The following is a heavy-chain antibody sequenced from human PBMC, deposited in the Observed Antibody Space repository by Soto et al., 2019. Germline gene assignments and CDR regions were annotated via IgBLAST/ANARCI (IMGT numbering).Heavy chain of an antibody. CDR1: GFTFSSYG. V-gene: IGHV3-33*01. Sequence: GGSLRLSCAASGFTFSSYGMHWVRQAPGKGLEWVAVIWYDGSNKYYADSVKGRFTISRDNSKNTLYLQMNSLRAEDTAVYYCARDPGYRSEDYYYGMDVWGQGTTVTVSS. D-gene: IGHD5-12*01. CDR2: IWYDGSNK. J-gene: IGHJ6*02. CDR3: ARDPGYRSEDYYYGMDV.